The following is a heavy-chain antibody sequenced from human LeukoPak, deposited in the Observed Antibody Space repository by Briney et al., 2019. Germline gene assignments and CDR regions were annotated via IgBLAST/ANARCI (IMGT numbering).Heavy chain of an antibody. CDR1: GFTFKKYW. CDR2: IKEDGSET. Sequence: GESLRLSCAASGFTFKKYWMNWVRQVPGKGLECLANIKEDGSETYYADSVKGRFTISRDNSKNTLYLQMNSLRAEDTAVYYCAKEGTWFGEFIFDPWGQGTLVTVSS. J-gene: IGHJ5*02. V-gene: IGHV3-7*01. D-gene: IGHD3-10*01. CDR3: AKEGTWFGEFIFDP.